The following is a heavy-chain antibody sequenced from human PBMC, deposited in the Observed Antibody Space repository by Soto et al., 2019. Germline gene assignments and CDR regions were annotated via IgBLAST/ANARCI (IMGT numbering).Heavy chain of an antibody. CDR2: ISQDGRAT. J-gene: IGHJ6*02. Sequence: EEQLLESGGGLVQPGGSLRLSCAASGFTFSSYYMTWVRQAPGRGLEWVAHISQDGRATYHADSVKDRFIISRDNAKNSLYLHINTLRAEDTAVYRCTRWNYAMDVWGQGTTVTVS. CDR3: TRWNYAMDV. CDR1: GFTFSSYY. V-gene: IGHV3-7*03.